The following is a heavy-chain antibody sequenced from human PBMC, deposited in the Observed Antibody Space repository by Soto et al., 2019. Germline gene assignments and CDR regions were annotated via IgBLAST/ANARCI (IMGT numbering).Heavy chain of an antibody. CDR2: INHSGST. J-gene: IGHJ4*02. Sequence: PSETCPSPALSMVGPSVVTTGAGSASPQGRRWSGLGEINHSGSTNYNPSLKSRVTISVDTSKNQFSLKLSSVTAADTAVYYCARGAPRFLEWTPRYFDYWGQGTLVTVSS. V-gene: IGHV4-34*01. CDR1: VGPSVVTT. D-gene: IGHD3-3*01. CDR3: ARGAPRFLEWTPRYFDY.